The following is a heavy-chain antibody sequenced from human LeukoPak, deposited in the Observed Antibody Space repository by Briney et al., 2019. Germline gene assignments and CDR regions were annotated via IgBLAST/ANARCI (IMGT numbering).Heavy chain of an antibody. Sequence: GGSLRPSCSASGFSFTTYWMHWVRQAPGKGLVWVSRIHPDGSSISYADSVKGRFTISRDNAKNSLYLQMNSLRAEDTAVYYCAELGITMIGGVWGKGTTVTISS. J-gene: IGHJ6*04. CDR1: GFSFTTYW. V-gene: IGHV3-74*01. CDR2: IHPDGSSI. CDR3: AELGITMIGGV. D-gene: IGHD3-10*02.